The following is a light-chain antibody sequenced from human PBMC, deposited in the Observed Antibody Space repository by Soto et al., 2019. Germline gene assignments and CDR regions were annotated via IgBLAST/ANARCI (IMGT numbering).Light chain of an antibody. V-gene: IGLV1-40*01. J-gene: IGLJ2*01. CDR3: QSYDSSLSGSWK. CDR2: ANN. Sequence: QSVLTQPPSVSGAPGQRVTISCTGSSSNIGAGYDVHWYQQLPGTAPRLLIYANNNRPSGVPDRFSGSKSGTSASLDITGLQAEDEADYYCQSYDSSLSGSWKFGGGTKLTVL. CDR1: SSNIGAGYD.